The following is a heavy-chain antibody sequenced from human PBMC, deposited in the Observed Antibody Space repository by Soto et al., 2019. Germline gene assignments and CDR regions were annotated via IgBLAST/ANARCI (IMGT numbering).Heavy chain of an antibody. D-gene: IGHD1-7*01. CDR3: ARPTGTSVTGRFDY. CDR2: IYPGDSDT. Sequence: GESLKISWKVVGYSFTSYWIAWVRQMPGKGLEWMGIIYPGDSDTRYSPSFQGQVTISADKSISTAYLQWSSLKASDTAMYYCARPTGTSVTGRFDYWGQGTLVTVSS. CDR1: GYSFTSYW. J-gene: IGHJ4*02. V-gene: IGHV5-51*01.